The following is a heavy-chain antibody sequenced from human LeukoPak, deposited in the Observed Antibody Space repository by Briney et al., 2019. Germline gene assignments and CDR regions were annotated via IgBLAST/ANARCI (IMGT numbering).Heavy chain of an antibody. CDR1: GGSFSGYY. D-gene: IGHD3-16*02. CDR3: ARGQYRRYY. CDR2: INHSGST. J-gene: IGHJ4*02. Sequence: PSETLSLTCAVSGGSFSGYYWSWIRQPPGKGLEWIGEINHSGSTNYNPSLKSRVTVSVDTSKNQFSLYLNSVTAADTAVYYCARGQYRRYYWGQGTLVTVSS. V-gene: IGHV4-34*01.